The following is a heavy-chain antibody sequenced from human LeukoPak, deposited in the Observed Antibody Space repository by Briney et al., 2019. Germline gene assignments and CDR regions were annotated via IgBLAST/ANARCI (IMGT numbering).Heavy chain of an antibody. J-gene: IGHJ6*03. CDR2: IKPDGSQS. D-gene: IGHD3-3*01. CDR1: GMTFASPW. V-gene: IGHV3-7*01. Sequence: GGSLRLSCISSGMTFASPWMSWVRQAPGKGLEWVGFIKPDGSQSYYVDSVKGRFAISRDNAKNSLYLQMNSLRVEDTAVYYCARDYDFWSGYSYYYYYMDVWGKGTTVTVSS. CDR3: ARDYDFWSGYSYYYYYMDV.